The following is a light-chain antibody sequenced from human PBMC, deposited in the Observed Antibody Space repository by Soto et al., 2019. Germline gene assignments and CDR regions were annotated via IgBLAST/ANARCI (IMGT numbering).Light chain of an antibody. V-gene: IGKV3-11*01. CDR3: LRYGDSPPAYT. Sequence: EIVLTQSPATLSLSPGERATLSCRASQSVSSYLAWYQQKPGQAPRLLIYDASNRATGIPARFSGSGSGTDFHLTISSLAPEDFAVYYCLRYGDSPPAYTFGQGTKLEIK. CDR2: DAS. J-gene: IGKJ2*01. CDR1: QSVSSY.